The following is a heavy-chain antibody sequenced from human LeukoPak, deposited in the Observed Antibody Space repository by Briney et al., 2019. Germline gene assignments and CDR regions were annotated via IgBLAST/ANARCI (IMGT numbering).Heavy chain of an antibody. CDR3: ATEGPKYSGYDRANWFDP. CDR2: INPNSGGT. V-gene: IGHV1-2*02. Sequence: GASVKVSCKASGYTFTGYYMHWVRQAPGQGLEWMGWINPNSGGTNYAQKFQGRVTMTRDTSISTAYMELSRLRSDDTAVYYCATEGPKYSGYDRANWFDPWGQGTLVTVSS. J-gene: IGHJ5*02. D-gene: IGHD5-12*01. CDR1: GYTFTGYY.